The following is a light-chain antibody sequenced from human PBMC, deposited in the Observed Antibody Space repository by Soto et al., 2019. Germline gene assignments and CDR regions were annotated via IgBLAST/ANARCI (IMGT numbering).Light chain of an antibody. J-gene: IGKJ3*01. V-gene: IGKV1-5*01. CDR2: DAS. CDR3: QQYNSYSFT. CDR1: QSISSW. Sequence: GYRVTITCRASQSISSWLAWYQQKPGKAPKLLIYDASSLESGVPSRFSGSGSGTEFTLTISSLQPDDFATYYCQQYNSYSFTFGPGTKVDIK.